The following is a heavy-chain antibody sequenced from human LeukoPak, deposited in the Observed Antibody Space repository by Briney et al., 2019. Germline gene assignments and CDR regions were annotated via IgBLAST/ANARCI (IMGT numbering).Heavy chain of an antibody. Sequence: GGSLRLSCAASGFTSSSYWMSWVRQAPGKGLEWVANIKQDGSEKYYVDSVKGRFTISRDNAKNSLYLQMNSLRAEDTAVYYCATQYYGDYVFVSPIDYWGQGTLVTVSS. CDR2: IKQDGSEK. V-gene: IGHV3-7*01. CDR1: GFTSSSYW. J-gene: IGHJ4*02. CDR3: ATQYYGDYVFVSPIDY. D-gene: IGHD4-17*01.